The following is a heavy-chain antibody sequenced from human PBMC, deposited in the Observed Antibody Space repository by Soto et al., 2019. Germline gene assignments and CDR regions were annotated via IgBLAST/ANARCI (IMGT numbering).Heavy chain of an antibody. Sequence: SEALSLTCAVSGDSICGSQWGSWVRLPPGKGLGWIGEISHTGTTNYNPSLKSRDTTSVDTPKNQFSLTLTSVTDADTAVYYCGGFLCIRVNCFDYRGHGTVFTVS. D-gene: IGHD3-10*01. J-gene: IGHJ4*01. V-gene: IGHV4-4*02. CDR2: ISHTGTT. CDR3: GGFLCIRVNCFDY. CDR1: GDSICGSQW.